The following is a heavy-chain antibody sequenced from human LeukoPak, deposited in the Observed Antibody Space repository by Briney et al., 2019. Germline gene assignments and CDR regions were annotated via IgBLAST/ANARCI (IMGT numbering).Heavy chain of an antibody. J-gene: IGHJ4*02. CDR3: TTWGAGGNAFDY. V-gene: IGHV3-15*01. Sequence: GGSLRLSCAASGFTFNNAWMSWVRRAPGKGLEWVGRIKRKTEGGTTDYAAPVEGRFTMSRDDSKDTVYLQMNSLKTEDTAMYYCTTWGAGGNAFDYWGQGTLVTVSS. CDR1: GFTFNNAW. CDR2: IKRKTEGGTT. D-gene: IGHD4-23*01.